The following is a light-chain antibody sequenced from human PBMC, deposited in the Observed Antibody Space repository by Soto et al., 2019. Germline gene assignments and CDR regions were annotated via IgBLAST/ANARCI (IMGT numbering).Light chain of an antibody. CDR2: EVS. CDR3: SSYTSSRAYV. J-gene: IGLJ1*01. CDR1: SSDVGGYNY. V-gene: IGLV2-14*01. Sequence: QSALTRPASVSGSAGQSITISCTGTSSDVGGYNYVSWYQQQSGKAPKLMIHEVSNRPSGVSNRFSGSKSGNTASLTISGLQAEDEADYYCSSYTSSRAYVFGIGTKVTVL.